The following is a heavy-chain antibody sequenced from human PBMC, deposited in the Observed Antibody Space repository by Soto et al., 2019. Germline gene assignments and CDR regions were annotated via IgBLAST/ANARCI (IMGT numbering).Heavy chain of an antibody. J-gene: IGHJ4*02. V-gene: IGHV3-23*01. CDR1: GFTFSTYG. Sequence: PGGSLRLSCAASGFTFSTYGMNWVRQAPGKGLEWVSTVTGSGSNTYYADSVKGRFTISRDNSRNSLYLQMNSLRAEDTAVYYGAKDKCSSITCSNFDHWGQGTLVTVSS. D-gene: IGHD2-2*01. CDR3: AKDKCSSITCSNFDH. CDR2: VTGSGSNT.